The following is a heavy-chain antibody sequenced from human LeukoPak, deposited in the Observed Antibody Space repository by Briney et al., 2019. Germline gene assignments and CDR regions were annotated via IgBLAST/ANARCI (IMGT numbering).Heavy chain of an antibody. J-gene: IGHJ4*02. CDR1: GGSISSYY. V-gene: IGHV4-59*01. CDR3: ARAIRSEYYDSSGYHLFYFDY. CDR2: IYHSGST. Sequence: SETLSLTCTVSGGSISSYYWSWIRQPPGKGLEWIGYIYHSGSTKYNPSLKSRVTISVDTSKNQFSLKLSSVTAADTAVYYCARAIRSEYYDSSGYHLFYFDYWGQGTLVTVSS. D-gene: IGHD3-22*01.